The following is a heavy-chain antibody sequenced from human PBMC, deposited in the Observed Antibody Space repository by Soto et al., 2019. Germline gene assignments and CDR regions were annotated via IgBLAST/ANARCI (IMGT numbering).Heavy chain of an antibody. CDR2: IGSAGDP. CDR1: GFTFGSSD. D-gene: IGHD6-13*01. Sequence: GSLRLSCAASGFTFGSSDMHWVRQATGKGLEWVSGIGSAGDPYYAGSVKGRFTISRENAKNSSYLQMNSLRAGDTAVYYCARWNWQQLAFDYWGQGTLVTVSS. J-gene: IGHJ4*02. V-gene: IGHV3-13*05. CDR3: ARWNWQQLAFDY.